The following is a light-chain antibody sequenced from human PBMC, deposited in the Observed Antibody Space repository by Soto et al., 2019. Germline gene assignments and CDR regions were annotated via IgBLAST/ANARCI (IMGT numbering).Light chain of an antibody. Sequence: EIVLTQSPGTLSLSPGERVTLSCRASQSVTSSYLAWYQQKPGQAPRLLIYGASSRATGIPDRFSGSGSGTDFTLTISRLEAEDSAVYYCQHYGSSRRWTFGQGTKVEIK. V-gene: IGKV3-20*01. CDR2: GAS. CDR1: QSVTSSY. J-gene: IGKJ1*01. CDR3: QHYGSSRRWT.